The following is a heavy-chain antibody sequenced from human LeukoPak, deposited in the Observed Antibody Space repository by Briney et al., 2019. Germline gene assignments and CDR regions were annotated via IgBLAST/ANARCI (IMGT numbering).Heavy chain of an antibody. CDR2: ISAYNGNT. D-gene: IGHD3-16*02. V-gene: IGHV1-18*01. CDR1: GYTFTSYG. Sequence: ASVKVSCKASGYTFTSYGISWVRQAPGQGLEWMGWISAYNGNTNYAQKLQGRVTMTTDTSTSTTYMELRSLRSDDTAVYYCARRSKRFDTEDYWGQGTLVTVSS. CDR3: ARRSKRFDTEDY. J-gene: IGHJ4*02.